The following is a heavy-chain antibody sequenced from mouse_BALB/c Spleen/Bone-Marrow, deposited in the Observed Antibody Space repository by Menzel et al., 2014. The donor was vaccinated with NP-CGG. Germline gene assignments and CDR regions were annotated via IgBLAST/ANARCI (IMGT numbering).Heavy chain of an antibody. Sequence: VQLQESGAELAKPGASVKMSCKASGYTFTSYWMHWVKQRPGQGLEWIGYINPCTGYTEYNQKFKDKATLTADKSSSTAYMQLSSLTSEDTAVYSWARLWEIYYYGSPMDYWGQGTTLTVSS. CDR2: INPCTGYT. CDR3: ARLWEIYYYGSPMDY. J-gene: IGHJ2*01. CDR1: GYTFTSYW. V-gene: IGHV1-7*01. D-gene: IGHD1-1*01.